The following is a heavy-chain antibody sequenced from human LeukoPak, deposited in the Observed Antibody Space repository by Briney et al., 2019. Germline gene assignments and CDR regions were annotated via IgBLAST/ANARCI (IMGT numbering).Heavy chain of an antibody. Sequence: GASVKVSCKGSEDTFTGYYIHWVRQAPGQGLEWIGGLNPNSGDTNYAQKFQGTVTMTRDTSLSTAYMELSRLRSDDTAIYFCTRGYDSSYYFDYWGQGTLVTVSS. CDR3: TRGYDSSYYFDY. CDR1: EDTFTGYY. V-gene: IGHV1-2*02. CDR2: LNPNSGDT. D-gene: IGHD2-15*01. J-gene: IGHJ4*02.